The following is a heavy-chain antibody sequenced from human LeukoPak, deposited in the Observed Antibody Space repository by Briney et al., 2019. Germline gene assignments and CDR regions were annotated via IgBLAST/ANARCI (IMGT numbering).Heavy chain of an antibody. CDR3: ARDPYFGDNYYYIYYMDV. CDR2: IYTGGTT. V-gene: IGHV3-53*01. D-gene: IGHD3-10*01. CDR1: GFIVSNNY. J-gene: IGHJ6*03. Sequence: GGSLRLSCAASGFIVSNNYMSWVRQAPGKGLEWVSVIYTGGTTYYADFVKGRFTVSRDNSKNTVYLQMNSLRAEDTAVYYCARDPYFGDNYYYIYYMDVWGKGTTVTVSS.